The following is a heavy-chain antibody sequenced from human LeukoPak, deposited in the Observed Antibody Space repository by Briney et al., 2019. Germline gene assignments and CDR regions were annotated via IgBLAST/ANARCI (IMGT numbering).Heavy chain of an antibody. J-gene: IGHJ4*02. V-gene: IGHV1-18*01. CDR1: GYTFTSYG. D-gene: IGHD3-10*01. CDR3: ARLVGYGSGSYYSSRIRNYFDY. Sequence: ASVKVSCKASGYTFTSYGISWVRQAPGQGLEWMGWISAYNGNTNYAQKLQGRVTMTTDTSTSTAYMELRSLRSDDTAVYSCARLVGYGSGSYYSSRIRNYFDYWGQGTLVTVSS. CDR2: ISAYNGNT.